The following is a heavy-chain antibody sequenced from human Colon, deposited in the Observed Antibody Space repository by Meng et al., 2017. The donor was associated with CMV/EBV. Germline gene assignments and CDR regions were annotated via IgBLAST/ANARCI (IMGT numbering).Heavy chain of an antibody. CDR1: GFRFREYY. D-gene: IGHD2-8*01. CDR2: ISDDGGTT. Sequence: LRLSCAASGFRFREYYMGWIRQEPGKGLKWVSDISDDGGTTYYADSVKGRFTISRDNAKNSLYLQMNSLRAEDTAVYYCARDLNGFDYWGQGTLVTVSS. J-gene: IGHJ4*02. V-gene: IGHV3-11*01. CDR3: ARDLNGFDY.